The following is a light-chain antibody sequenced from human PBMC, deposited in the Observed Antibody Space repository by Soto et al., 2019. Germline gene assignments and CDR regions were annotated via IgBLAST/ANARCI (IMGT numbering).Light chain of an antibody. J-gene: IGLJ7*01. CDR3: SSYTSSSTHAV. Sequence: QSALTQPASVSGSPGQSITISCTGTSSDVGGYNYVSWYQQHPGKAPKLIIYDVSNRPSGVSNRFSGSKSGNTASLTISGLQAEDEADYHCSSYTSSSTHAVFCGGTQLTVL. V-gene: IGLV2-14*01. CDR2: DVS. CDR1: SSDVGGYNY.